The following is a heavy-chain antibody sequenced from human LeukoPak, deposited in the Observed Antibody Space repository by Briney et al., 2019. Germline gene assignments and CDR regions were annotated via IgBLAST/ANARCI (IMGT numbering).Heavy chain of an antibody. D-gene: IGHD1-26*01. CDR2: ISGSGGRT. Sequence: GGSLRLSCAASGFTFTSYAMSWVRQAPGKGLEWVSAISGSGGRTFYADSVKGRFTISRDNSKNTLYLQMNSLRAEDTAVYYCAKDGEELGADWGQGTLVTVSS. J-gene: IGHJ4*02. CDR3: AKDGEELGAD. CDR1: GFTFTSYA. V-gene: IGHV3-23*01.